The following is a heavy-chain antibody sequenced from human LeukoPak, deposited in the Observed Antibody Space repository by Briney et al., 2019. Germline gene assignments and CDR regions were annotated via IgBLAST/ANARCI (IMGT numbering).Heavy chain of an antibody. CDR1: GGTFSSYA. CDR2: IIPIFGTA. V-gene: IGHV1-69*06. Sequence: SLKVSCKASGGTFSSYAISWVRQAPGQGLEWMGGIIPIFGTANYAQKFQGRVTITADKSTSTAYMELSSLRSEDTAVYYCARGDSSSWFYGDYWGQGTLVTVSS. CDR3: ARGDSSSWFYGDY. D-gene: IGHD6-13*01. J-gene: IGHJ4*02.